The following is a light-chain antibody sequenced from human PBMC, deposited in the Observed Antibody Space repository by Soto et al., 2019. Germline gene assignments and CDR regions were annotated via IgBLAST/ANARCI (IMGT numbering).Light chain of an antibody. CDR1: QSISTW. V-gene: IGKV1-5*01. Sequence: GDIVTITCRASQSISTWLAWYQQKPGGAPNLLISDASSLESGVPSRFSGSGPGTEFTLTISSLQPDDFATYYCQHYNSYSEAFGQGTKVDI. CDR3: QHYNSYSEA. CDR2: DAS. J-gene: IGKJ1*01.